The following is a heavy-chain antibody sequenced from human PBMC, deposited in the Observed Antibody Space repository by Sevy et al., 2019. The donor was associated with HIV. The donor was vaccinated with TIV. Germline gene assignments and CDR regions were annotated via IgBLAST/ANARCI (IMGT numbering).Heavy chain of an antibody. CDR3: ARDRGEYYGSGSYYSPPLYYYGMDV. Sequence: GGSLRLSCAASGFTFSSYSMNWVRQAPGKGLEWVSYISSSSSTIYYADSVKGRFTISRDNAKNSLYLQMNSLRDEDTAVYYCARDRGEYYGSGSYYSPPLYYYGMDVWGQGTTVTVSS. J-gene: IGHJ6*02. CDR2: ISSSSSTI. CDR1: GFTFSSYS. V-gene: IGHV3-48*02. D-gene: IGHD3-10*01.